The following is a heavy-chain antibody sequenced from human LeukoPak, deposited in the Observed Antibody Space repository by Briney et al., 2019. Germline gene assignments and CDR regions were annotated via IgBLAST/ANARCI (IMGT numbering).Heavy chain of an antibody. Sequence: SVKVSCKASGYTFTSYYMHWVRQAPGQGLEWMGIINPSGGSTSYAQKFQGGVTMTRDMSTSTVYMELSSLRSEDTAVYYCARDGGSSGYSDAFDIWGQGTMVTVSS. V-gene: IGHV1-46*01. CDR1: GYTFTSYY. J-gene: IGHJ3*02. CDR3: ARDGGSSGYSDAFDI. CDR2: INPSGGST. D-gene: IGHD3-22*01.